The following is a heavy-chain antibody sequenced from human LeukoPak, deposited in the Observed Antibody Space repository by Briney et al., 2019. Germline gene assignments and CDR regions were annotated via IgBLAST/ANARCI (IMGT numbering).Heavy chain of an antibody. CDR2: IIPIFGTA. Sequence: SVKVSCKASGGTFSSYAISRVRQAPGQGLEWMGGIIPIFGTANYAQKFQGRVTITADESTSTAYMELSSLRSEDTAVYYCAAFDCSSTSCLNYWGQGTLVTVSS. CDR1: GGTFSSYA. D-gene: IGHD2-2*01. V-gene: IGHV1-69*01. CDR3: AAFDCSSTSCLNY. J-gene: IGHJ4*02.